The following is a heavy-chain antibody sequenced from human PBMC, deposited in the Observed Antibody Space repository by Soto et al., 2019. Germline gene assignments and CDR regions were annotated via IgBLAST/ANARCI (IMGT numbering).Heavy chain of an antibody. J-gene: IGHJ4*02. CDR2: MNPNSGNT. D-gene: IGHD6-13*01. CDR3: ARGIAAAGGFDY. Sequence: GASVKVSCKASGYTFTSYDINWVRQATGQGLEWMGWMNPNSGNTGYAQKFQGRVTMTRNTSISTAYMELSSLRSEDTAVYYCARGIAAAGGFDYWGQGTLVTVS. CDR1: GYTFTSYD. V-gene: IGHV1-8*01.